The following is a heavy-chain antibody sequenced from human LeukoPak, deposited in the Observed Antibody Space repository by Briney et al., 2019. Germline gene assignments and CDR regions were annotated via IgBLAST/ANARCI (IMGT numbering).Heavy chain of an antibody. V-gene: IGHV3-7*01. CDR1: GFTFSFYW. CDR2: INQHGSQI. D-gene: IGHD3-10*01. CDR3: ARLFGEVTIYDY. Sequence: PGGSLRLSCAASGFTFSFYWMSWVRQAPGRGLEWVASINQHGSQIHYVDSVKGRFTISRDNAKNSLYLEMSSLRAEDTAEYYCARLFGEVTIYDYWGQGTLVTVSS. J-gene: IGHJ4*02.